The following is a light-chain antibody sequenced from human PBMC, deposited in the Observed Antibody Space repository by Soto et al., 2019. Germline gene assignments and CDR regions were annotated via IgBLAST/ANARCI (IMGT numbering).Light chain of an antibody. Sequence: EIVLTQSPGTLSLSPGERATLSCRASQRVDRSYLAWYRQEPGQPPRLLIYGATSRATGIPDRFSAGGSGTDYTLIISRLEPEDFAVYYCQQFGISPRTFGQGTKVEIK. CDR2: GAT. CDR1: QRVDRSY. J-gene: IGKJ1*01. CDR3: QQFGISPRT. V-gene: IGKV3-20*01.